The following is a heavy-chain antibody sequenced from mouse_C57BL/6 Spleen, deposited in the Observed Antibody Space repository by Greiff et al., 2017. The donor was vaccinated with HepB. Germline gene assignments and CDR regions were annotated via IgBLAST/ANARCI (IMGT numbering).Heavy chain of an antibody. J-gene: IGHJ3*01. CDR1: GFTFSSYG. CDR2: ISSGGSYT. CDR3: ARDENDCDFFAY. D-gene: IGHD2-4*01. Sequence: EVMLVESGGDLVKPGGSLKLSCAASGFTFSSYGMSWVRQTPDKRLEWVATISSGGSYTYYPDSVKGRFTISRDNAKNTLYLQMSSLKSEDTAMYYCARDENDCDFFAYWGQGTLVTVSA. V-gene: IGHV5-6*01.